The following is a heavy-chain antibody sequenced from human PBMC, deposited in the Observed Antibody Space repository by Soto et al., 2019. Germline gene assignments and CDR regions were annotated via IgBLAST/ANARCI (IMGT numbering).Heavy chain of an antibody. D-gene: IGHD3-22*01. J-gene: IGHJ4*02. CDR2: ISGSGGST. V-gene: IGHV3-23*01. CDR3: AKDSGNYYDSSGYSDY. Sequence: GESLKISCAASGFTFSSYAMSWVRQAPGKGLEWVSAISGSGGSTYYADSVKGRFTISRDNSKNTLYLQMNSLRAEDTAVYYCAKDSGNYYDSSGYSDYWGQGTLVTVSS. CDR1: GFTFSSYA.